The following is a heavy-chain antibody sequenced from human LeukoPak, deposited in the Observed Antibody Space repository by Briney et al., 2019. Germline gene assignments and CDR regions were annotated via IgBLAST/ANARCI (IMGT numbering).Heavy chain of an antibody. V-gene: IGHV4-59*08. CDR2: NYNSGNN. CDR3: AARGY. CDR1: GGSISSDY. D-gene: IGHD3-10*01. Sequence: PSETLSLTCTVSGGSISSDYWQWIRQPTGKGLEWVGYNYNSGNNHYNSSLKSRVTISIDTSKNHFSLELASVTASDTAVYYRAARGYWGQGTLVAVSS. J-gene: IGHJ4*02.